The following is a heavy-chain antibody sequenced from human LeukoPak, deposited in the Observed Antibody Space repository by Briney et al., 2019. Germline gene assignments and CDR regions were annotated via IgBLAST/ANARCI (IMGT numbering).Heavy chain of an antibody. Sequence: SETLSLTCAVYGGSFSGYYWSWIRQPPGKGLEWIGEINHSGSTNYNPSLKSRVTISVDTSKNQFSLKLSSVTAADTAVYHCARRGARQWLGLYYFDYWGQGTLVTVSS. CDR3: ARRGARQWLGLYYFDY. CDR2: INHSGST. J-gene: IGHJ4*02. CDR1: GGSFSGYY. V-gene: IGHV4-34*01. D-gene: IGHD6-19*01.